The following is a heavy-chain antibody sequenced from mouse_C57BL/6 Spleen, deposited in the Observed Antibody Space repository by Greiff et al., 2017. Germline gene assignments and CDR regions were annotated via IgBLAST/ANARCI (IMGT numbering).Heavy chain of an antibody. V-gene: IGHV1-69*01. CDR3: ARLGLYYGSSYWYFDV. CDR2: IDPSDSYT. Sequence: QVQLQQPGAELVMPGASVKLSCKASGYTFTSYWMHWVKQRPGQGLEWIGEIDPSDSYTNYNQKFKGKSTLTVDKSSSTAYMPRSSLTSEDSAVYYCARLGLYYGSSYWYFDVWGTGTTVTVSS. J-gene: IGHJ1*03. D-gene: IGHD1-1*01. CDR1: GYTFTSYW.